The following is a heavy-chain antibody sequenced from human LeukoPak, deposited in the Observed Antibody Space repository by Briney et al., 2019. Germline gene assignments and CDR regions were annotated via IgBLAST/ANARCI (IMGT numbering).Heavy chain of an antibody. CDR2: IYSGGST. J-gene: IGHJ4*02. CDR1: GFTVSSNY. CDR3: AKGSHYYDSSGSDY. V-gene: IGHV3-53*01. D-gene: IGHD3-22*01. Sequence: GGSLRLSCAASGFTVSSNYMSWVRQAPGKGLEWISIIYSGGSTYHADSVKGRFTISRDNSKNTLYLQMNSLRAEDTAVYYCAKGSHYYDSSGSDYWGQGTLVTVSS.